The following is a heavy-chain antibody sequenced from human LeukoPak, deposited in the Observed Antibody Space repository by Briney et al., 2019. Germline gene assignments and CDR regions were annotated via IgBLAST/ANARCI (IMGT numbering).Heavy chain of an antibody. Sequence: SETLSLTCSVSASSINSHYWSWIRQSPGKGLEWIGYVFNGGSTNYNPSLKSRVTMSLDTSRDQFSLRLSSVTAADTAIYYCASRPADSTWYGVFDYWSQGTLVTVSS. CDR3: ASRPADSTWYGVFDY. CDR1: ASSINSHY. CDR2: VFNGGST. J-gene: IGHJ4*02. D-gene: IGHD6-13*01. V-gene: IGHV4-59*11.